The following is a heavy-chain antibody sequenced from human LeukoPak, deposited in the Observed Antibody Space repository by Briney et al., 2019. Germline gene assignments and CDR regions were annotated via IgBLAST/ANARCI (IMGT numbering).Heavy chain of an antibody. CDR2: IKSKTDGGTT. CDR1: GLTFSNAW. D-gene: IGHD6-13*01. Sequence: GGSLRLSCAASGLTFSNAWMSWVRQAPGKGLEWVGRIKSKTDGGTTDYAAPVKGRFTISRDDSKNTLYLQMNSLRAEDTAVYYCARDVNPGIAAATFGYWGQGTLVTVSS. CDR3: ARDVNPGIAAATFGY. V-gene: IGHV3-15*01. J-gene: IGHJ4*02.